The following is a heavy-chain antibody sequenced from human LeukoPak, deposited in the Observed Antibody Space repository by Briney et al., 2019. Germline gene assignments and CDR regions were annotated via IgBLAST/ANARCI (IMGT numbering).Heavy chain of an antibody. D-gene: IGHD3-3*01. CDR2: IHPKSGGT. J-gene: IGHJ6*04. CDR1: GYTFTGYY. Sequence: GASVKLSCTASGYTFTGYYIHWVRQAPGQGRGGMGWIHPKSGGTNYAQKFQGRDTMTRDTAISTAYMELSRLRSDDTAVYYRARANVGITIFGVVTGYYYRMDVWGKGTTVTVSS. V-gene: IGHV1-2*02. CDR3: ARANVGITIFGVVTGYYYRMDV.